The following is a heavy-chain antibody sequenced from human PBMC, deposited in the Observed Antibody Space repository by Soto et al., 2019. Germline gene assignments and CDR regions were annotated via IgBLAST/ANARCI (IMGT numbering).Heavy chain of an antibody. CDR1: GGSFSGYY. CDR2: INHSGST. Sequence: SETLSLTCAVYGGSFSGYYWSWIRPPPGKGLEWIGEINHSGSTNYNPSLKSRVTISVDTSKNQFSLKLSSVTAADTAVYYCARRGFRYYYYYMDVWGKGTTVTVSS. CDR3: ARRGFRYYYYYMDV. D-gene: IGHD3-10*01. V-gene: IGHV4-34*01. J-gene: IGHJ6*03.